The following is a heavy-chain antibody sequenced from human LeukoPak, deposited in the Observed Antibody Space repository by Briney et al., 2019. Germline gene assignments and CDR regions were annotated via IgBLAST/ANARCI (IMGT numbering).Heavy chain of an antibody. Sequence: GGSLRLSCAASGFTFSSYGMHWVRQAPGKGLEWVAFIRYDGSNKYYADSVKGRFTISRDNSKNTLSLQMNSLRAEDTAVYYRAKSDFDILTGYYPNFDYWGQGTLVTVSS. CDR1: GFTFSSYG. CDR3: AKSDFDILTGYYPNFDY. V-gene: IGHV3-30*02. J-gene: IGHJ4*02. D-gene: IGHD3-9*01. CDR2: IRYDGSNK.